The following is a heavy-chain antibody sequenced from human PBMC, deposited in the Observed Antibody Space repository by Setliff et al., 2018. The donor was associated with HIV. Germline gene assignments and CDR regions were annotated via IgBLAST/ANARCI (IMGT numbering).Heavy chain of an antibody. CDR2: IYYSGNTNYDP. V-gene: IGHV4-59*12. Sequence: ETLSLTCTVSGGYISSYYWSWIRQTPGKGLEWIGTIYYSGNTNYDPNYNPSLRTRVAMSVDTSKNQFSLKLSSVTAADTAVYYCARDYLRPVRGAINWFDPWGQGTLVTVSS. CDR1: GGYISSYY. D-gene: IGHD3-10*01. J-gene: IGHJ5*02. CDR3: ARDYLRPVRGAINWFDP.